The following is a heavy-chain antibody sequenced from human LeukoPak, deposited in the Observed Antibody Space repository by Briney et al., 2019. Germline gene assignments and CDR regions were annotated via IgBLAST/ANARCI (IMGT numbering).Heavy chain of an antibody. CDR1: GGSLNNYY. D-gene: IGHD6-19*01. CDR3: ARGGWYPESFQH. V-gene: IGHV4-59*01. J-gene: IGHJ1*01. CDR2: IYYSGST. Sequence: SQTLSLTCIVSGGSLNNYYWSWIRQPPGKGLEWIGYIYYSGSTNYNPSLKSRVTISVDTSKNQFSLKLSSVTAADTAVYYCARGGWYPESFQHWGQGALVTVSS.